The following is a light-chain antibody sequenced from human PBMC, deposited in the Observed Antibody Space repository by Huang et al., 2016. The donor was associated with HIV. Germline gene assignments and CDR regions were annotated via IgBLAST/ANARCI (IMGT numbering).Light chain of an antibody. CDR1: HSVSSN. V-gene: IGKV3-15*01. J-gene: IGKJ5*01. CDR2: GAS. CDR3: QQYDNWPLT. Sequence: ERVMTQSPATLSVAPGERVNLSCRASHSVSSNLAWYQQKPGQAPRLLIPGASTRATGIPARFSGSGSGTEFTLAISSLQSEDSGVYFCQQYDNWPLTFGQGTRLEIK.